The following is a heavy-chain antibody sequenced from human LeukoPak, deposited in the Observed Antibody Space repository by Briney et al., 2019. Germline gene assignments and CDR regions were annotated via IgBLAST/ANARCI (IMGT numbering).Heavy chain of an antibody. J-gene: IGHJ4*02. Sequence: GGSLRLSCAASGFTFDDYAMHWVRQAPGKGLEWVSGISWNSGSIGYADSVKGRFTISRDNAKNSLYLQMNSLRMEDTAIYYCATSRVFDYWGQGTLVTVSS. V-gene: IGHV3-9*01. CDR3: ATSRVFDY. CDR2: ISWNSGSI. CDR1: GFTFDDYA.